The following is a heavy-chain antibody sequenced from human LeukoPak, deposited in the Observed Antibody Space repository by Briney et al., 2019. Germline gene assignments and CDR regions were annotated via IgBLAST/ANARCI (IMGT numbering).Heavy chain of an antibody. J-gene: IGHJ3*02. CDR1: GFTFDDYA. CDR2: ISGDGGRT. CDR3: AKAYYDYVWGSYRYFCAFDI. Sequence: GGSLRLSCAASGFTFDDYAMHWVRQAPGKGLEWVSLISGDGGRTHYADSVKGRFTISRDNSKNSLYLQMNSLRTEDTAFYYCAKAYYDYVWGSYRYFCAFDIWGQGTVVTVSS. V-gene: IGHV3-43*02. D-gene: IGHD3-16*02.